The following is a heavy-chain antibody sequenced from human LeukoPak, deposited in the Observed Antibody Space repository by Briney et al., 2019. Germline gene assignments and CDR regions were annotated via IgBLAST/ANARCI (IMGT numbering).Heavy chain of an antibody. J-gene: IGHJ4*02. CDR3: ARIGNYYFDY. Sequence: ASETLSLTCSVSGGSISSGNWWSWVRQPPGKGLEWIGEIYHSGSTNYNPSLKSRVTISVDKSKNQFSLKLTSVTAADTAVYYCARIGNYYFDYWGQGTLVTVSS. D-gene: IGHD1-1*01. CDR1: GGSISSGNW. CDR2: IYHSGST. V-gene: IGHV4-4*02.